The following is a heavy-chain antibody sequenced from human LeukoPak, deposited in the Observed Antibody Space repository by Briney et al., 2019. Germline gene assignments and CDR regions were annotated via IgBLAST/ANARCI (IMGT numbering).Heavy chain of an antibody. V-gene: IGHV3-7*01. D-gene: IGHD6-13*01. Sequence: GGSLRLSCAASGFTFSSYWMSWVRQAPGKGLEWVANIKYDGSEKDYVDSVKGRFTISRDNAKNSLYLQMSSLGAEDTAVYYCARDIEAAGLFFDYWGQGTLVTVSS. J-gene: IGHJ4*02. CDR2: IKYDGSEK. CDR3: ARDIEAAGLFFDY. CDR1: GFTFSSYW.